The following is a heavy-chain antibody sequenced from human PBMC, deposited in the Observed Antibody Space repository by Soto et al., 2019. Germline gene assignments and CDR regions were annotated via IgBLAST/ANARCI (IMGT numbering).Heavy chain of an antibody. D-gene: IGHD6-19*01. Sequence: GGSLRLSCAASGFPFSSYSMNWVRQAPGKGLEWVSSISSSSSYIYYADSVKGRFTISRDNAKNSLYLQMNSLRAEDTAVYYCARGRRIAVAGTITESGMDVWGQGTTVTVSS. CDR2: ISSSSSYI. J-gene: IGHJ6*02. CDR3: ARGRRIAVAGTITESGMDV. CDR1: GFPFSSYS. V-gene: IGHV3-21*01.